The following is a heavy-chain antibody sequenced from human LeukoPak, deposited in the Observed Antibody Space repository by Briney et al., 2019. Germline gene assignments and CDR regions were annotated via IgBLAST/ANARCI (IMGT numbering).Heavy chain of an antibody. J-gene: IGHJ1*01. Sequence: PGGSLRLSCAVSGFTFSSYVMSWVRQAPGKGLEWVSSFSGSGGSTYYADSVKGRFTISRDNSKNTLYLEMNSLRAEDTGVYYCAKADSMTKAFEHFQHWGHGTLVTVSS. CDR1: GFTFSSYV. D-gene: IGHD4-11*01. CDR2: FSGSGGST. V-gene: IGHV3-23*01. CDR3: AKADSMTKAFEHFQH.